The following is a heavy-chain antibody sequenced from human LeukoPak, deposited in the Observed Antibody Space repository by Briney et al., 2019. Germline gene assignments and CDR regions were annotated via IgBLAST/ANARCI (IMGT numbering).Heavy chain of an antibody. V-gene: IGHV1-69*13. CDR3: AREDIVATISVFGP. D-gene: IGHD5-12*01. CDR2: IIPIFGTA. CDR1: GGTFSSYA. J-gene: IGHJ5*02. Sequence: SVKVSCKASGGTFSSYAISWVRQPPAQGLEWMGGIIPIFGTANYAQKFQGRVTITADESTSTAYMELSSLRSEDTAVYYCAREDIVATISVFGPWGQGTLVTVSS.